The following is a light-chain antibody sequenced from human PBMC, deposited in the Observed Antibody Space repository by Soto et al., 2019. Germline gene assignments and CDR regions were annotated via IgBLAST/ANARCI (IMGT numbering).Light chain of an antibody. J-gene: IGKJ2*01. CDR2: GAS. V-gene: IGKV3-15*01. CDR1: QRVSRN. CDR3: QQYNKWPPYT. Sequence: EIVMTQSPATLSVSPGERATLSCRASQRVSRNLAWYQQKPGQAPRLLIYGASTRATGIPARFSGSGSGTEFTLTISSLQSEDFAVYYCQQYNKWPPYTFGQGTKLEI.